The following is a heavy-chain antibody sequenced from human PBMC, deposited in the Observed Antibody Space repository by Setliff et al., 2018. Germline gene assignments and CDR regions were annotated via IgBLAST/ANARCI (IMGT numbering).Heavy chain of an antibody. CDR2: IRSKAYGGTT. V-gene: IGHV3-49*04. J-gene: IGHJ4*02. CDR3: TRDGAYDILTGYYVPQDY. CDR1: GFTFGDYA. Sequence: PGGSLRLSCTASGFTFGDYAMSWVRQAPGKGLEWVGFIRSKAYGGTTEYAASVKGRFTISRDDSNSIAYLQMNSLKTEDTAVYYCTRDGAYDILTGYYVPQDYWGQGTLVTVSS. D-gene: IGHD3-9*01.